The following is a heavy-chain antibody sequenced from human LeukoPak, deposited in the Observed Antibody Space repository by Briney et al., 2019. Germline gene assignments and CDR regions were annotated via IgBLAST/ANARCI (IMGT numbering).Heavy chain of an antibody. CDR2: IKQDGSEK. CDR1: GFTFSSYW. Sequence: GGSLRLSCAASGFTFSSYWMSWVRQAPGKGLEWVANIKQDGSEKYYVDSVKGRFTISRDNAKNSLYLQMNSLRAEDTAAYYCASACSSASCYSRGGYWGQGTLVTVSS. CDR3: ASACSSASCYSRGGY. J-gene: IGHJ4*02. V-gene: IGHV3-7*01. D-gene: IGHD2-2*01.